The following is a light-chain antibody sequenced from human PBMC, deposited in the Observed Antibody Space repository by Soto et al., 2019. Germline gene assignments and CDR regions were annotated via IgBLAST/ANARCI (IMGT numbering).Light chain of an antibody. V-gene: IGLV2-23*02. CDR1: TNDVASYNL. Sequence: QSALTQPASVSGSPGQSITISCTGTTNDVASYNLVSWYQQHPGKAPKLMIYEVTKRPSGVSARFSGSKSGNTASLTISGLQAEDEADYYCSSYAHGTTVIFGGGTQLTVL. CDR2: EVT. CDR3: SSYAHGTTVI. J-gene: IGLJ2*01.